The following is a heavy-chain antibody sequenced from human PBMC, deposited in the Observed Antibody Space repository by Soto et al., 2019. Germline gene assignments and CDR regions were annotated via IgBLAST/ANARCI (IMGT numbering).Heavy chain of an antibody. CDR1: GYTFTTYA. Sequence: QVQLVQSGAELKKPGASVKVSCKASGYTFTTYAIIWVRQAPGQGLEWMGWISAYNGNTKYAQNLQGRATMTTDTAPSPAYMELRSMRSDDPAVYSCTRDGPPFDYWDQGTLVTVSS. V-gene: IGHV1-18*01. CDR3: TRDGPPFDY. J-gene: IGHJ4*02. CDR2: ISAYNGNT.